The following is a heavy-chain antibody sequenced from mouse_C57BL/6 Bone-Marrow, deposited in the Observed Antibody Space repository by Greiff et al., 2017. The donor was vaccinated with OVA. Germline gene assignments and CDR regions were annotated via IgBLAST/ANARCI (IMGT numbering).Heavy chain of an antibody. CDR1: GYAFSSYW. D-gene: IGHD1-1*01. CDR2: IYPGDGDT. CDR3: ARSYGSSQPYYAMDY. V-gene: IGHV1-80*01. Sequence: QVQLQQSGAELVKPGASVKISCKASGYAFSSYWMNWVKQRPGKGLEWIGQIYPGDGDTNYNGKFKGKATLTADKSSSTAYMQLSSLTSEDSAVYFCARSYGSSQPYYAMDYWGQGTSVTVSS. J-gene: IGHJ4*01.